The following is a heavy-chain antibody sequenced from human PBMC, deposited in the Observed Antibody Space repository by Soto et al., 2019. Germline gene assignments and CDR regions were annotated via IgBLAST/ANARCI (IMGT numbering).Heavy chain of an antibody. CDR3: ARGVSGYYYYYYYYMDV. V-gene: IGHV4-34*01. CDR2: INHSGST. J-gene: IGHJ6*03. Sequence: SETLSLTCAVYGGSFSGYYWSWIRQPPGKGLEWIGEINHSGSTNYNPSLKSRVTISVDTSKNQFSLKLSSVTAADTAVYYCARGVSGYYYYYYYYMDVWGKGTTVTVSS. CDR1: GGSFSGYY. D-gene: IGHD6-13*01.